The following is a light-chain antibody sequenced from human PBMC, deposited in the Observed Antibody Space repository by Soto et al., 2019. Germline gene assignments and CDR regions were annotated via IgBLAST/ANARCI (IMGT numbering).Light chain of an antibody. V-gene: IGKV3-20*01. Sequence: ENVLTQSPGTLSLSPGERATLSCRASQSVSSSYLAWYQQKPGQAPRLLIYGASSRATGIPDRFSGSGSGTDFTLTISRLEPEDFAVYYCQQYGNSIPITFGQGTRLEIK. J-gene: IGKJ5*01. CDR1: QSVSSSY. CDR2: GAS. CDR3: QQYGNSIPIT.